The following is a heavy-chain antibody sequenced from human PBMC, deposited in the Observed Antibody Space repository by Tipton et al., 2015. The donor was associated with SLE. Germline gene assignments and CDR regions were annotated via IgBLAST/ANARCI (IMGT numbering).Heavy chain of an antibody. CDR2: MYTSGST. J-gene: IGHJ3*02. CDR3: VRADTVAFDI. Sequence: TLSLTCTVSGGSISSGNYYWNWIRQPAGQGLEWIGRMYTSGSTTYSPSLKSRVTMLEDTSKNQFSLKLSSVTAADTAVYYCVRADTVAFDIWGQGTRVTVSS. CDR1: GGSISSGNYY. V-gene: IGHV4-61*02.